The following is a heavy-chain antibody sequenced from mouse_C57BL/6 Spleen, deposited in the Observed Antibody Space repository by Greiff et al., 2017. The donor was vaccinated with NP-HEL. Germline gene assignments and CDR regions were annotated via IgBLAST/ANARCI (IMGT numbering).Heavy chain of an antibody. CDR1: GYAFSSSW. CDR3: ARDYGSCYGYFDF. J-gene: IGHJ2*01. Sequence: QVQLQQSGPELVKPGASVKISCKASGYAFSSSWMNWVKQRPGQGLEWIGRIYPGDGDTNYNGKFKGKATLTADKSSSTAYMQLSSLTSEDSAVYVYARDYGSCYGYFDFWGKGTTLTVSS. D-gene: IGHD1-1*01. CDR2: IYPGDGDT. V-gene: IGHV1-82*01.